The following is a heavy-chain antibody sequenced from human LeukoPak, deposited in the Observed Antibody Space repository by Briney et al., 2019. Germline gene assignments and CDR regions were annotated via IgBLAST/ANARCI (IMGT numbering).Heavy chain of an antibody. CDR1: SGAFSGYY. J-gene: IGHJ4*02. D-gene: IGHD6-19*01. CDR2: INHSGST. V-gene: IGHV4-34*01. CDR3: GRGGGSGWYVDY. Sequence: PSETLSLTCAVYSGAFSGYYCSWIRQPPGKGLEWIGEINHSGSTNYNPSLKSRVTISVDTSKNQFSLKLTAVTAADTAVYYCGRGGGSGWYVDYWGQGTLVTVSS.